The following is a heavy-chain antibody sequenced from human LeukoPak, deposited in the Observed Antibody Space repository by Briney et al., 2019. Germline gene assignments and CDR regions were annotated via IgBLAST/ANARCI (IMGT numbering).Heavy chain of an antibody. V-gene: IGHV3-23*01. CDR2: LSGSGGGT. D-gene: IGHD3-10*01. Sequence: GGSLRLSCAVSGITLSNYGMSRVRQAPGKGLEWVAGLSGSGGGTNYADSVQGRFTISRDNPKNTLYLQMNSLRAEDTAVYFCAKRGVVIRVFLVGFHKEAYYFDSWGQGALVTVSS. CDR3: AKRGVVIRVFLVGFHKEAYYFDS. J-gene: IGHJ4*02. CDR1: GITLSNYG.